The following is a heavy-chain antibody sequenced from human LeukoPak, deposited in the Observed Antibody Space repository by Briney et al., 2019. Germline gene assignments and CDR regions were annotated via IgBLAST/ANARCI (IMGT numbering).Heavy chain of an antibody. J-gene: IGHJ6*02. CDR3: ARTYSYCSGSYYPGMDV. V-gene: IGHV3-48*01. CDR2: ISSSSSTI. Sequence: GSLRLSCAASGFTFSSYSMNWVRQAPGKGLEWVSYISSSSSTIYYADSVKGRFTISRDNAKNSLYLQMNSLRAEDTAVYYCARTYSYCSGSYYPGMDVWGQGTTVTVSS. CDR1: GFTFSSYS. D-gene: IGHD3-10*01.